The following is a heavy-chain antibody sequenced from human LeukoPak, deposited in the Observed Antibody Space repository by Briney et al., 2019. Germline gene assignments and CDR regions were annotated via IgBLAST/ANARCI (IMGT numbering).Heavy chain of an antibody. CDR2: INPNSGGT. D-gene: IGHD2-2*01. CDR1: GYTFTGYY. J-gene: IGHJ5*02. Sequence: GASVKVSCKASGYTFTGYYMHWVRQAPGQGLEWMGWINPNSGGTNYAQKFQGRVTITADKSTSTAYMELSSLRSEDTAVYYCARGGYCSSTSCCLCWFDPWGQGTLVTVSS. V-gene: IGHV1-2*02. CDR3: ARGGYCSSTSCCLCWFDP.